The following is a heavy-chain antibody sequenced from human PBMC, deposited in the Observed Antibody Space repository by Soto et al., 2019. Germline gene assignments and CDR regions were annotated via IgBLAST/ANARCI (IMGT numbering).Heavy chain of an antibody. D-gene: IGHD2-21*02. CDR3: AKDIYCVGDCSKGDVYYYGMDV. CDR1: GFTFSSSC. Sequence: GGSIGISCAASGFTFSSSCMPWSRKDKGKGLEWVAVISYDGSNKYYAESVKGRFTISRDNSKNTLYLQMNSLRAEDTAVYYCAKDIYCVGDCSKGDVYYYGMDVWGQGTKVTVS. V-gene: IGHV3-30*18. J-gene: IGHJ6*02. CDR2: ISYDGSNK.